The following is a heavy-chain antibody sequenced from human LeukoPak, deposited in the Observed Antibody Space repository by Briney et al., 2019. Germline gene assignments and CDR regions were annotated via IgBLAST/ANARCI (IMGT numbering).Heavy chain of an antibody. D-gene: IGHD3-16*01. V-gene: IGHV1-69*11. CDR3: EREEDVFGPFDS. Sequence: SVKVSRKASGNTLSSYAIRSVRQAPGQGLEWLGRIVPILEAPKYSPHLEGRVTINADQSTVTAYMELNSLRSDDKAVYYCEREEDVFGPFDSWGQGTRVTVSS. CDR1: GNTLSSYA. CDR2: IVPILEAP. J-gene: IGHJ4*02.